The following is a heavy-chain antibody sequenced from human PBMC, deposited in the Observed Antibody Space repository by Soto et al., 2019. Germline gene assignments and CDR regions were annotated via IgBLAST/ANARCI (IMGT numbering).Heavy chain of an antibody. CDR1: GFTFSSYA. V-gene: IGHV3-23*01. Sequence: EVQLLESGGGLVQPGGSLRLSCAASGFTFSSYAMSWVRQAPGKGLEWVSAISGSGGSTYYADSVKGRFTISRDNSKNTLYLQMNSLRAEDTAVYYCARGYYGDYMRCWFDPWGQGTLVTVSS. CDR3: ARGYYGDYMRCWFDP. CDR2: ISGSGGST. D-gene: IGHD4-17*01. J-gene: IGHJ5*02.